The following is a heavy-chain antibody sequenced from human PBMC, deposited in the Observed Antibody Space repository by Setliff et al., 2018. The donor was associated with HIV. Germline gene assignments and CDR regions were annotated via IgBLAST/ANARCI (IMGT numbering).Heavy chain of an antibody. V-gene: IGHV4-4*07. D-gene: IGHD3-22*01. J-gene: IGHJ3*02. Sequence: SETLSLTCAVSGDSVSGYYWSWIRQPAGRGLEWIGRVHNSAGSNYNPSLKSRVTMSVDTAKNQLSLKLTAVSAADTAVYYCARDRIEVLADSPHDVFDIWGRGIMVAVSS. CDR1: GDSVSGYY. CDR2: VHNSAGS. CDR3: ARDRIEVLADSPHDVFDI.